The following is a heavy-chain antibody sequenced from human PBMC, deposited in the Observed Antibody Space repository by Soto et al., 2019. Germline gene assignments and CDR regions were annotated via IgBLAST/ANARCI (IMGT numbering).Heavy chain of an antibody. D-gene: IGHD2-2*01. CDR3: ARAGGTSRDPEFDY. CDR1: GGSFSGYY. Sequence: SETLSLTCAVYGGSFSGYYWSWIRQPPGKGLEWIGEINHSGSTNYNPSLKSRVTISVDTSKNQFSLKLSSVTAADTAVYYCARAGGTSRDPEFDYWGQGTLVTVSS. CDR2: INHSGST. J-gene: IGHJ4*02. V-gene: IGHV4-34*01.